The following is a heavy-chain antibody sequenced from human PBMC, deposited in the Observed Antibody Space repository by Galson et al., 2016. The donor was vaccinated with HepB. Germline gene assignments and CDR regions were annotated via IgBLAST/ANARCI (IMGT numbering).Heavy chain of an antibody. CDR1: GYTFSNFG. CDR3: ARDSPDDYNGYFCFDY. J-gene: IGHJ4*02. D-gene: IGHD3-22*01. V-gene: IGHV1-18*04. CDR2: ISVSRGNT. Sequence: SVKVSCKASGYTFSNFGLSWLRQAPGEGLEWMGWISVSRGNTNYAQKFQGRVTMTTDTSTSTAYMELTSLRSDDTAVYFCARDSPDDYNGYFCFDYWGQGTLVTVSS.